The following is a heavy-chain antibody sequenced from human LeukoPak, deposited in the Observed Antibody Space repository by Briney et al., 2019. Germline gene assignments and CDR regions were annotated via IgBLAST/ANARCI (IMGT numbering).Heavy chain of an antibody. CDR1: GGSFSGYY. D-gene: IGHD6-13*01. Sequence: SETLSLTCAVYGGSFSGYYWSWIRQPPGKGLEWIGEINHSGSTNYNPSLKSRVTISVDTSKNQFSLKLSSVTAADTAVYYCARGRSSSWYGGGDYWGQETLVTVSS. J-gene: IGHJ4*02. V-gene: IGHV4-34*01. CDR3: ARGRSSSWYGGGDY. CDR2: INHSGST.